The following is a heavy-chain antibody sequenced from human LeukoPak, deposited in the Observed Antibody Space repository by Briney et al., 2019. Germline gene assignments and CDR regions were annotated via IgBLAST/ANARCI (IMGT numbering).Heavy chain of an antibody. D-gene: IGHD5-24*01. Sequence: GGSLRLSRAASGFTFSSSWMNWVRQAPGKGLQWVGNINPEGSQTRFVDSVMGRFTMSKDNAKNSLYLQMNSLRVEDTAVFYCAAWTDRGYNFWGQGTVVTVSS. CDR1: GFTFSSSW. CDR3: AAWTDRGYNF. J-gene: IGHJ4*02. V-gene: IGHV3-7*01. CDR2: INPEGSQT.